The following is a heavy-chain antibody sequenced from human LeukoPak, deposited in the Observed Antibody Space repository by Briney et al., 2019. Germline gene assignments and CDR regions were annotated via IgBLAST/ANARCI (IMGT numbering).Heavy chain of an antibody. Sequence: PGGSLRLSCAASGFTLSSTSYGMHWVRQAPGKGLEWVAMISYDGGSTYYADSVKGRFIISRDSSNNAVYLQMNSLRTEDSALYYCASDWASGVWCNWFGPWGQGTRVTVSS. CDR3: ASDWASGVWCNWFGP. D-gene: IGHD2-8*02. J-gene: IGHJ5*02. CDR2: ISYDGGST. V-gene: IGHV3-30*04. CDR1: GFTLSSTSYG.